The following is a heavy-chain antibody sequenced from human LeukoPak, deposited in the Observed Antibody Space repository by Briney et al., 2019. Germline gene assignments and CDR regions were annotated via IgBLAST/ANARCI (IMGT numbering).Heavy chain of an antibody. J-gene: IGHJ5*02. CDR1: GYILTDYY. V-gene: IGHV1-2*02. Sequence: GASVKVSCKASGYILTDYYMHWVRQAPGQGLEWMGWINPNSGDTNYAQKFQGRVTMTRDTSISTVYMELRRLRYDDTAAYYCARGPLEYCSGGTCYSGRYWFDPWGQGTLVTVSS. CDR2: INPNSGDT. D-gene: IGHD2-15*01. CDR3: ARGPLEYCSGGTCYSGRYWFDP.